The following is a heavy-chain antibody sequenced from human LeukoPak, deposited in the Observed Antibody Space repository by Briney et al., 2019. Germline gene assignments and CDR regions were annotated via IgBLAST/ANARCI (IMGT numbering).Heavy chain of an antibody. J-gene: IGHJ6*02. CDR3: ARDQEDGMDV. CDR1: GFTFRSYW. V-gene: IGHV3-74*01. Sequence: GGSLRLSCAASGFTFRSYWMYWVRQAPGKGLVWVSRTNSDGSSTSYADSVKGRFTISRDNSKNTLYLQMNSLRAEDTAVYYCARDQEDGMDVWGQGTTVTVSS. CDR2: TNSDGSST.